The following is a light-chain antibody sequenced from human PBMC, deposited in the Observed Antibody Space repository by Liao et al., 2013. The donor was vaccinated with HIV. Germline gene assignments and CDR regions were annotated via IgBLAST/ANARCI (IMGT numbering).Light chain of an antibody. CDR1: KLGDKY. CDR3: QAWDSSTAV. V-gene: IGLV3-1*01. Sequence: SYELTQPPSVSVSPGQTASITCSGEKLGDKYVCWYQQKPGQSPMVVIYQDSKRPSGIPERFSGSNSGNTATLTISGTQAMDEADYYCQAWDSSTAVFGGGTKLTVL. J-gene: IGLJ2*01. CDR2: QDS.